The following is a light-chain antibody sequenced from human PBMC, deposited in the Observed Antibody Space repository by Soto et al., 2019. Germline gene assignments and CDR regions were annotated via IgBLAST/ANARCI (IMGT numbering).Light chain of an antibody. CDR2: EDD. CDR1: SSNIASNY. CDR3: QSYDSSKKI. Sequence: NFMLTQPHSGSESPGKTVTISFAGRSSNIASNYVQWYQQRPGSAPTTAIYEDDQRPSGVPDRFSGSIDSSSNSASLTISGLKTEDEADYYCQSYDSSKKIFSGGTKLTLL. V-gene: IGLV6-57*02. J-gene: IGLJ2*01.